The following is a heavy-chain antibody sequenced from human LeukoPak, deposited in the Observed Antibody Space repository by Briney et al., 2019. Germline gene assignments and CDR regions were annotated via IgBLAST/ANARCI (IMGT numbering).Heavy chain of an antibody. CDR2: IIPIFGTT. J-gene: IGHJ3*02. CDR3: ARARRRWLQPDAFDI. CDR1: GGTFSSYA. Sequence: ASVKVSCKASGGTFSSYAISWVRQAPGQGLEWMGGIIPIFGTTNYAQKFQCRVTITTDESTSTAYRELSSLRSEDTAVYYCARARRRWLQPDAFDIWGQGTMVTVSS. D-gene: IGHD5-24*01. V-gene: IGHV1-69*05.